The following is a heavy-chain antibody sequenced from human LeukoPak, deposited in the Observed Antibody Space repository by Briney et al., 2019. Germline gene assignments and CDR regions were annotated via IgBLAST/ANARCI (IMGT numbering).Heavy chain of an antibody. D-gene: IGHD7-27*01. CDR3: ARGHLGLQD. Sequence: SETLSLTCTVSGASLTTYHWTWIRQPPGRRLEWIGYLFNTGSTKYNPSLASRVAILADTSKNQFSLKMTSVSAANTALYYCARGHLGLQDWAQGTLVTVSS. CDR2: LFNTGST. CDR1: GASLTTYH. J-gene: IGHJ4*02. V-gene: IGHV4-59*01.